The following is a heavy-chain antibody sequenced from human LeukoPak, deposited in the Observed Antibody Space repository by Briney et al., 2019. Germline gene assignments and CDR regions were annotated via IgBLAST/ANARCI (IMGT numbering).Heavy chain of an antibody. Sequence: GGSLRLSCVVSGLTFENVWMNWVRQAPGKGLEWVSVISGSGGSTYYADSVKGRFTISRDNSKNTLYLQMNGLRAEDTAVYYCATSAGGGYHYFDYWGQGILVTVSS. J-gene: IGHJ4*02. V-gene: IGHV3-23*01. D-gene: IGHD3-22*01. CDR2: ISGSGGST. CDR1: GLTFENVW. CDR3: ATSAGGGYHYFDY.